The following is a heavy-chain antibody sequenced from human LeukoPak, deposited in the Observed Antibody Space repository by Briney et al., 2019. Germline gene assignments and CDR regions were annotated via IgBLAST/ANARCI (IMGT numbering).Heavy chain of an antibody. CDR2: IYTSGST. V-gene: IGHV4-61*02. CDR3: ARGLAARRNYYYYYYMDV. Sequence: SETLSLTCTVSGGSISSGSYYWSWIRQPAGKGLEWIGRIYTSGSTNYNPSLKSRVTISVDTSKNQFSLKLSSVTAADTAVYYCARGLAARRNYYYYYYMDVWGKGTTVTVSS. D-gene: IGHD2-15*01. CDR1: GGSISSGSYY. J-gene: IGHJ6*03.